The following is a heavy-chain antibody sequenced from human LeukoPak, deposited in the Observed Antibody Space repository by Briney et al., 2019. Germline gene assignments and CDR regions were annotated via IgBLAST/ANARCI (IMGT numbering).Heavy chain of an antibody. D-gene: IGHD3-22*01. V-gene: IGHV4-30-4*08. Sequence: SETLFLTCTVSGGSISSGDYYWSWIRQPPGKGLEWIGYIYYSGSTYYNPSLKSRVTISVDTSKNQFSLKLSSVTAADTAVYYCASSRRYYYDSSGYYAFDIWGQGTMVTVSS. CDR1: GGSISSGDYY. J-gene: IGHJ3*02. CDR3: ASSRRYYYDSSGYYAFDI. CDR2: IYYSGST.